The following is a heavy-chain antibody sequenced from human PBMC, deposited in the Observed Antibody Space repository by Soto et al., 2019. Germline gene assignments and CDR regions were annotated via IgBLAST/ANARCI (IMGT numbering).Heavy chain of an antibody. CDR2: IYYSGST. CDR1: GGSISSYY. J-gene: IGHJ3*02. D-gene: IGHD3-9*01. CDR3: ARHYIRTGPDAFDI. Sequence: SETLSLTCTVSGGSISSYYWSWIRQPPGKGLEWIGYIYYSGSTNYNPSLKSRVTISVDTSKNQFSLKLSSVTAADTAVYYCARHYIRTGPDAFDIWGQGTMVTVSS. V-gene: IGHV4-59*08.